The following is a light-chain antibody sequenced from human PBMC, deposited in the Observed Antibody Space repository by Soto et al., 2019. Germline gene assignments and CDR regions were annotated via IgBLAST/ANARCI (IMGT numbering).Light chain of an antibody. J-gene: IGLJ1*01. V-gene: IGLV2-14*03. CDR3: CSYTTSNTRQIV. Sequence: QSVLTQPASVSGSPGQSITISCTGTSSDVGGYNYVSWYQHHPGKAPNLMIYDVSNRPSGVSNRFSGSKSGNTASLTISGLQPEDEADYYCCSYTTSNTRQIVFGTGTKLTAL. CDR1: SSDVGGYNY. CDR2: DVS.